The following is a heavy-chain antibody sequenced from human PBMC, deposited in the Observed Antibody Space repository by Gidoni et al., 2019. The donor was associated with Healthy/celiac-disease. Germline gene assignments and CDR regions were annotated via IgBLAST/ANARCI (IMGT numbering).Heavy chain of an antibody. D-gene: IGHD2-8*02. CDR3: AREYCTGGVCKYYFDY. Sequence: QVQLQESGPGLVKPSQTLSLTFTVSGGSISSGDYYWSWISQPPGKGLEWIGYIYYSGSTYYNPSLKSRVTRSVDTSKNQFSLKLSSVTAADTAVYYCAREYCTGGVCKYYFDYWGQGTLVTVSS. CDR1: GGSISSGDYY. CDR2: IYYSGST. J-gene: IGHJ4*02. V-gene: IGHV4-30-4*01.